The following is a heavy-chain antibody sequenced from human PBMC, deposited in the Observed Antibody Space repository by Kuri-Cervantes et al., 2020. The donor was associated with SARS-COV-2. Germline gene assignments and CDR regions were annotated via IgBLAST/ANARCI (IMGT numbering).Heavy chain of an antibody. CDR1: GFTFSSYS. V-gene: IGHV3-48*01. J-gene: IGHJ6*03. CDR2: ISSSSSTI. D-gene: IGHD1-26*01. Sequence: GGSLRLSCAASGFTFSSYSMNWVRQAPGKGLEWVSYISSSSSTIYDADSVKVRFTISRDNAKNSLYLQMNSLRAEDTAVYYCAGEHYYYYYMDVWGKGTTVTVSS. CDR3: AGEHYYYYYMDV.